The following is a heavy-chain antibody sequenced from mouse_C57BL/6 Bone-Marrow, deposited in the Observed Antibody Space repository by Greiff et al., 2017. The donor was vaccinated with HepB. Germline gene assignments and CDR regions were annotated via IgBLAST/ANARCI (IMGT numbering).Heavy chain of an antibody. CDR2: IDPSDSYT. V-gene: IGHV1-59*01. D-gene: IGHD1-1*01. CDR3: ARPVYYGSSPWFAY. CDR1: GYTFTSYW. J-gene: IGHJ3*01. Sequence: VQLQQPGAELVRPGTSVKLSCKASGYTFTSYWMHWVKQRPGQGLEWIGVIDPSDSYTNYNQKFKGKATLTVDTSSSTAYMQLSSLTSEDSAVYYCARPVYYGSSPWFAYWGQGTLVTVSA.